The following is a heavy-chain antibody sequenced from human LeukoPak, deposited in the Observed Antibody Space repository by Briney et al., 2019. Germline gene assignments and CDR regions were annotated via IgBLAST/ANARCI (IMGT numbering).Heavy chain of an antibody. V-gene: IGHV3-21*01. Sequence: GGSLRLSCAASGFSISSSAMNWVRQAPGKGLEWVSSINNVASHIYYAGSVRGRFTISRDNAKNSVYLQMNSLRAEDTAVYYCARGPSAGRSLGYWGQGTLVTVSS. J-gene: IGHJ4*02. CDR1: GFSISSSA. CDR2: INNVASHI. CDR3: ARGPSAGRSLGY. D-gene: IGHD6-6*01.